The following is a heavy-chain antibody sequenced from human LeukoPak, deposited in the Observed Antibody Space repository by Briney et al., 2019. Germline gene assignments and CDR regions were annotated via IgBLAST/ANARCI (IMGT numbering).Heavy chain of an antibody. V-gene: IGHV3-23*01. CDR3: AHGAMYQLDY. J-gene: IGHJ4*02. D-gene: IGHD2-2*01. CDR2: IIGGAGST. Sequence: GGSLRLSCAASGFTFTNNFMSWVRQAPGKGLEWVSGIIGGAGSTYYADSVKGRFTISGDNSKNTLFLQMNSLRAEDTAVYYCAHGAMYQLDYWGQGTLVTVSS. CDR1: GFTFTNNF.